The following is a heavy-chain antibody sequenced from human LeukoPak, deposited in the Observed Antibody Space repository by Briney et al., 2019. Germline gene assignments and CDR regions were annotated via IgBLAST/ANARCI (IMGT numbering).Heavy chain of an antibody. J-gene: IGHJ4*02. Sequence: PGRSLRLSCAASGFTFSSYAMHWVRQAPGKGLEWVAVISYDGSNKYYADSVKGRFTTSRDNSKNTLYLQMNSLRAEDTAVYYCARECRYCSSTSCYPDYWGQGTLVTVSS. CDR1: GFTFSSYA. CDR3: ARECRYCSSTSCYPDY. D-gene: IGHD2-2*01. V-gene: IGHV3-30*04. CDR2: ISYDGSNK.